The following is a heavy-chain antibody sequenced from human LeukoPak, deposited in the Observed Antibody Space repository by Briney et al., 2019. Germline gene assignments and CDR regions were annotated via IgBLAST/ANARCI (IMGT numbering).Heavy chain of an antibody. CDR2: IYYSGST. V-gene: IGHV4-31*03. Sequence: SQTLSLTRTVSGGSISSGGYYWSWIRQHPGKGLEWIGYIYYSGSTYYNPSLRSRVTISVDTSKNQFSLKLSSVTAADTAVYFCARRRVVVASTDGASGAFDIWGQGTMVTVSS. D-gene: IGHD2-15*01. CDR1: GGSISSGGYY. J-gene: IGHJ3*02. CDR3: ARRRVVVASTDGASGAFDI.